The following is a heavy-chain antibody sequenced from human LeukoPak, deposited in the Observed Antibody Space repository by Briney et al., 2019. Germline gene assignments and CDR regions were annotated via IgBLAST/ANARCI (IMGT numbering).Heavy chain of an antibody. CDR3: AREISGYRYGMDV. Sequence: GGSLRLSCAAPGFTFSSDSMNWVRQAPGKGLEWVSSISSSSSYIYYADSVKGRFTISRDNAKNSLYLQMNSLRAEDTAVYYCAREISGYRYGMDVWGQGTTVTVSS. CDR1: GFTFSSDS. J-gene: IGHJ6*02. D-gene: IGHD3-22*01. CDR2: ISSSSSYI. V-gene: IGHV3-21*01.